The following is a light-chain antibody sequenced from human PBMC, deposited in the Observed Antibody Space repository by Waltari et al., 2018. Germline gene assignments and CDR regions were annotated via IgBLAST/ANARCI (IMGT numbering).Light chain of an antibody. J-gene: IGLJ2*01. CDR3: ISYSSATPGNVV. Sequence: SALTQPASVSGSLGQSITFSCTGTSSDVGGYHYFAWSQQHPGKAPKLMIHDVSNRPSGVSIRFSGSKSGNTASLTISGLQADDEADYYCISYSSATPGNVVIGGGTKLTVL. V-gene: IGLV2-14*01. CDR2: DVS. CDR1: SSDVGGYHY.